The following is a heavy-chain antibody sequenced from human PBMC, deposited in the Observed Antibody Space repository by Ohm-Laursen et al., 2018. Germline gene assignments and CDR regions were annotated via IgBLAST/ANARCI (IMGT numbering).Heavy chain of an antibody. V-gene: IGHV4-61*01. J-gene: IGHJ6*02. Sequence: PSQTLSLTCTVSGGSVSSGSYYWSWIRQPPGKGLEWIGYIYYSGSTNYNPSLKSRVTISVDTSKNQFSLKLSSATAADTAVYYCARGYYYYYGMDVWGQGTTVTVSS. CDR2: IYYSGST. CDR3: ARGYYYYYGMDV. CDR1: GGSVSSGSYY.